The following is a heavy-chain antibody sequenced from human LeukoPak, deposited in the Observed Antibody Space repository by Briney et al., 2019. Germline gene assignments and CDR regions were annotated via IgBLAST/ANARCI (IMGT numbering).Heavy chain of an antibody. CDR3: ARFGSAAAGTRYYYYMDV. D-gene: IGHD6-13*01. V-gene: IGHV3-21*01. CDR2: ISSSSSYI. Sequence: GGSLRLSCAASGFTFSSYSMNWVRQALGKGLEWVSSISSSSSYIYYADSVKGRFTISRDNAKNSLYLQMNSLRAEDTAVYYCARFGSAAAGTRYYYYMDVWGKGTTVTVSS. J-gene: IGHJ6*03. CDR1: GFTFSSYS.